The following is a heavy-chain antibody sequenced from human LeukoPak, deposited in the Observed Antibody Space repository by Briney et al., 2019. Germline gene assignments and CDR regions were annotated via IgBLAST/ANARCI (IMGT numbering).Heavy chain of an antibody. Sequence: ASVKVSCKASGYTFTSYAMHWVRQAPGQRLEWMGWINAGNGNTKYSQKFQGRVTITRDTSASTAYMELSSLRSEDTAVYYCARLFDEDSSSWYFDYWGQGTLVTVSS. J-gene: IGHJ4*02. D-gene: IGHD6-13*01. CDR1: GYTFTSYA. V-gene: IGHV1-3*01. CDR3: ARLFDEDSSSWYFDY. CDR2: INAGNGNT.